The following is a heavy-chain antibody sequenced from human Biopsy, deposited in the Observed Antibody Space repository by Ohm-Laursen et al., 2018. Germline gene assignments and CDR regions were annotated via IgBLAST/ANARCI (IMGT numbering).Heavy chain of an antibody. CDR1: GYSISSDYR. J-gene: IGHJ4*02. CDR2: IFKDGNT. V-gene: IGHV4-38-2*02. Sequence: SDTLSLTCSVSGYSISSDYRWGWIRQAPGKTLEWLGNIFKDGNTHYNPSLRSRLIISIDTSKNQFSLMMTSVSGADTAVYFCAGVGSGWAPFDKWGPGTLVTVSS. D-gene: IGHD6-19*01. CDR3: AGVGSGWAPFDK.